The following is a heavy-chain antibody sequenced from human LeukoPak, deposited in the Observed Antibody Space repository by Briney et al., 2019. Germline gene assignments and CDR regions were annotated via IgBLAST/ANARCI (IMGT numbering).Heavy chain of an antibody. V-gene: IGHV3-30*02. CDR3: ARDHGYSYGFPDY. CDR1: GFTFSDYG. Sequence: GVSLRLSCAVSGFTFSDYGIHWVRQAPGKGLEWVTFIRYDGSGQYYADSVKGRFTISRDNSKNTLYLQMNSLRPEDTAVYYCARDHGYSYGFPDYWGLGTLVTVSS. CDR2: IRYDGSGQ. D-gene: IGHD5-18*01. J-gene: IGHJ4*02.